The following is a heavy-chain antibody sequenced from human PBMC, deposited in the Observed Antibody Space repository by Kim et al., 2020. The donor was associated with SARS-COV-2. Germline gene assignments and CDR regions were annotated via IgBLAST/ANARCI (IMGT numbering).Heavy chain of an antibody. V-gene: IGHV4-39*01. CDR3: ARHGYASSGYYYVVDYYGMYV. D-gene: IGHD3-22*01. Sequence: SETLSLTCTVSGGSISSSSYYWGWIRQPPGKGLEWIGSIYYSVSTYYNPSLKSRVTISVDTSKNQFSLKLSSVTAADTAEYYCARHGYASSGYYYVVDYYGMYVWGQGTTVTGSS. CDR1: GGSISSSSYY. CDR2: IYYSVST. J-gene: IGHJ6*02.